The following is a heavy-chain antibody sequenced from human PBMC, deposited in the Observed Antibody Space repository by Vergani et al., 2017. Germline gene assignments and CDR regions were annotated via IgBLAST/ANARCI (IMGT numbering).Heavy chain of an antibody. CDR1: GFTFSSYA. V-gene: IGHV3-23*01. CDR3: AKDGSDGGNIYWYFDL. D-gene: IGHD4-23*01. CDR2: ISGSGGST. Sequence: EVQLLESGGGLVQPGGSLRLSCAASGFTFSSYAMSWVRQAPGKGLEWVSAISGSGGSTYYADSVKGRFTISRDNSKNTLYLQMNSLRAEDTAVYYCAKDGSDGGNIYWYFDLWGRGTLVTVSS. J-gene: IGHJ2*01.